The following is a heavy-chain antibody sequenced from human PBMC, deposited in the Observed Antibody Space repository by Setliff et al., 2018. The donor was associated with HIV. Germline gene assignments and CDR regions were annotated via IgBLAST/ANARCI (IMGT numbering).Heavy chain of an antibody. CDR1: GGSISSSSYY. CDR3: ARLSLASSGSYYPLSYYYYGIDV. V-gene: IGHV4-39*01. D-gene: IGHD1-26*01. J-gene: IGHJ6*02. Sequence: PSETLSLTCIVSGGSISSSSYYWGWNRQPPGKGLEWIVSIYYSGSTYYNPSLKTRVTISVDTSKYQFSLKLSSVTAADTAVYYCARLSLASSGSYYPLSYYYYGIDVWGQGTTVTVSS. CDR2: IYYSGST.